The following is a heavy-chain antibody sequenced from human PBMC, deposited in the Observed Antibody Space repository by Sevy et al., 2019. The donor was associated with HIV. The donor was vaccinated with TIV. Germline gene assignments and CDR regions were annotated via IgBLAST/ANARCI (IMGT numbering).Heavy chain of an antibody. V-gene: IGHV3-21*04. CDR3: ARLKDDSSGYTFGY. J-gene: IGHJ4*02. Sequence: GGSLRLSCAASGFTFSSYSMNWVRQAPGKGLEWVSSISSSSSYIYYADSVKGRLTISRDNAKNSLYLQMNSLRAEDTAVYYCARLKDDSSGYTFGYWGQGTLVTVSS. CDR1: GFTFSSYS. CDR2: ISSSSSYI. D-gene: IGHD3-22*01.